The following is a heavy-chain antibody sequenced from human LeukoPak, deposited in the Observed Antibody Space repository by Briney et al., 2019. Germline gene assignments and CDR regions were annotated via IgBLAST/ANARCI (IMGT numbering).Heavy chain of an antibody. Sequence: SETLSLTCAVYGGSFSGYYWSWIRQPPGRGLEWIGEINHSGSTNYNPSLKSRVTISVDTSKNQFSLKLSSVTAADTAVYYCARDTISAAGTEGWGQGTLVTVSS. D-gene: IGHD6-13*01. J-gene: IGHJ4*02. CDR3: ARDTISAAGTEG. CDR2: INHSGST. CDR1: GGSFSGYY. V-gene: IGHV4-34*01.